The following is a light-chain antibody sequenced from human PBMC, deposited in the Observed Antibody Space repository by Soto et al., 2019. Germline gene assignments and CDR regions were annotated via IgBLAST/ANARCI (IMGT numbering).Light chain of an antibody. J-gene: IGLJ3*02. Sequence: QLVLTQSSSASASLGSSVKLTCTLSSGHSSYIIAWHQQQPGKAPRYLMKLEGSGSYNKGSGVPDRFSGSSSGADRYLTISNLQVEDEADYYCEAWDSNTNWVFGGGTKLTVL. V-gene: IGLV4-60*02. CDR2: LEGSGSY. CDR1: SGHSSYI. CDR3: EAWDSNTNWV.